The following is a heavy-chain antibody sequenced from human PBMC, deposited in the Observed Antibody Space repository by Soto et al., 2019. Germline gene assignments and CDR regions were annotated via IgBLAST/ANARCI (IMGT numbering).Heavy chain of an antibody. V-gene: IGHV4-30-4*01. D-gene: IGHD6-13*01. CDR2: IYHSGST. Sequence: SETLSLTCTVSGGSISGGDYYWSWIRQPPGKGLEWIGYIYHSGSTYYNPSLKSRVTISVDTSKNQFSLKLTSVTAADTSVYYCARTYSSSWSPFDYWGQGTLVTVSS. CDR3: ARTYSSSWSPFDY. CDR1: GGSISGGDYY. J-gene: IGHJ4*02.